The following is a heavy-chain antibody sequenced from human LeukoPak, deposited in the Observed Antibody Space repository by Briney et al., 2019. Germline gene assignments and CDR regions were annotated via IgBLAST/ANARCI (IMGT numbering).Heavy chain of an antibody. CDR2: ILYDGSNK. CDR3: VRDAASYYFDY. D-gene: IGHD3-16*01. V-gene: IGHV3-30*03. Sequence: PGGSLRLSCAASGFTFSSYGMHWVRQAPGKGLEWVAVILYDGSNKYYADSVKGRFTISRDNSKNTLYLQMNSLRAEDTAVYYCVRDAASYYFDYWGQGTLVTVSS. CDR1: GFTFSSYG. J-gene: IGHJ4*02.